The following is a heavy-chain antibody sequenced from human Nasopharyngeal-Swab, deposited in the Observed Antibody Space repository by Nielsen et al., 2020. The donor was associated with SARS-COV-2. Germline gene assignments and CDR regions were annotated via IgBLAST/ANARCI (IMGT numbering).Heavy chain of an antibody. CDR2: INSDGSRT. CDR1: GFTFSDSW. CDR3: ARDFDKTGD. J-gene: IGHJ4*02. D-gene: IGHD7-27*01. Sequence: GVLKISCAVSGFTFSDSWIHWVRQAPGKGLVWVSRINSDGSRTGYADSVKGRFTVSRDNAKNTVFLQMNSLRAEDTAVYYCARDFDKTGDWGQGTLVTVSS. V-gene: IGHV3-74*01.